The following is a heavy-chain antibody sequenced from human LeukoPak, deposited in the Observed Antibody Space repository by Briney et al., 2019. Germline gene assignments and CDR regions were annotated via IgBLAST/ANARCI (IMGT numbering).Heavy chain of an antibody. CDR1: GGSISSSSYY. D-gene: IGHD1-26*01. V-gene: IGHV4-39*07. J-gene: IGHJ3*02. Sequence: PSETLSLTCTVSGGSISSSSYYWGWIRQPPGKGLEWIGSIYYSGSTNYNPSLKSRVTISVDTSKNQFSLKLSSVTAADTAVYYCATYSGSYHLTFDIWGQGTMVTVSS. CDR3: ATYSGSYHLTFDI. CDR2: IYYSGST.